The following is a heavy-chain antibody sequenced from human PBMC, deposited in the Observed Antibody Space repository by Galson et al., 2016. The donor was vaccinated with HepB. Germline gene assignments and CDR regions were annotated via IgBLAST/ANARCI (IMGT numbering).Heavy chain of an antibody. D-gene: IGHD3-16*01. J-gene: IGHJ5*02. CDR1: GDSISSSNW. CDR3: AKRLFGSNWFDP. V-gene: IGHV4-4*02. Sequence: TLSLTCAVSGDSISSSNWWSWVRQPPGKGLEWIGEIFHSVSTNYNPSLKSRVTISVDNSKNQFSLKLTSVTAADTAVYYCAKRLFGSNWFDPWGQGTLVTVSS. CDR2: IFHSVST.